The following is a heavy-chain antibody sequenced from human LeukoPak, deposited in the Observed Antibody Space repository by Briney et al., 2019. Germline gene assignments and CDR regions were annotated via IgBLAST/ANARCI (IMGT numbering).Heavy chain of an antibody. CDR1: GFTFSSYS. J-gene: IGHJ4*02. D-gene: IGHD2-21*01. V-gene: IGHV3-48*01. CDR2: ISSSSSTI. CDR3: ARVDAVPYCGGDCYDY. Sequence: GGSLRLSCAASGFTFSSYSMNWVRQAPGKGLEWVSYISSSSSTIYYADSAKGRFTISRDNSKNTLYLQMNSLRAEDTAVYYCARVDAVPYCGGDCYDYWGQGTLVTVSS.